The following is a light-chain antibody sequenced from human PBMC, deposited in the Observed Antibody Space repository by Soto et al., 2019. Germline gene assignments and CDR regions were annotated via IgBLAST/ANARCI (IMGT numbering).Light chain of an antibody. CDR1: QSVSSN. V-gene: IGKV3-15*01. Sequence: MVMTQFPVTLSVSPGESATLSCRASQSVSSNLAWYQQKPGQAPRLLINGASTRATGVAARFSGSGSGTQFTLSISSLQSEDSAVYFCQQYNNWPFTFGPGTKVDF. CDR2: GAS. J-gene: IGKJ3*01. CDR3: QQYNNWPFT.